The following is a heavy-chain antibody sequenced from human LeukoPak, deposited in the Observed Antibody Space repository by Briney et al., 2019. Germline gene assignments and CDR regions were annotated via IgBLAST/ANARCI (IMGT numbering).Heavy chain of an antibody. V-gene: IGHV3-7*04. Sequence: GGSLRLSCAASGFTFSSYWMSWVREAPGKGVEGVANIKQEGSEKYYVDSVKCRFTISRHNAKNSLYLQMNSLRAEDTAVYYCARVVFDILTGYYPGWFDPWGQGTLVTVSS. CDR3: ARVVFDILTGYYPGWFDP. J-gene: IGHJ5*02. CDR1: GFTFSSYW. D-gene: IGHD3-9*01. CDR2: IKQEGSEK.